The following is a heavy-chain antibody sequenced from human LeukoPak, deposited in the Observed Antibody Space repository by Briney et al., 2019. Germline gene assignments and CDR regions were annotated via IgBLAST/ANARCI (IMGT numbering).Heavy chain of an antibody. CDR1: GGSISSYY. J-gene: IGHJ3*02. Sequence: SETLSLTCTVSGGSISSYYWSWIRQPPGKGLEWIGYIYYSGSTKCKPSLKSRVTISVDTSKNQFSLKLSSVTAADTAVYYCARGRFLDAFDIWGQGTMVTVSS. D-gene: IGHD3-3*01. CDR3: ARGRFLDAFDI. V-gene: IGHV4-59*01. CDR2: IYYSGST.